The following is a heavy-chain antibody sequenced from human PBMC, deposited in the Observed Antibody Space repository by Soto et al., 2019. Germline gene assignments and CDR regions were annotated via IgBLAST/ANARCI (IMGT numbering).Heavy chain of an antibody. Sequence: LRLSCAASGFTLSNHDMYWVRQGKGKGLEWVSAIGIGGDTYYPGSVKGRFTISRQNARNSLYLQMNNLRAGDTAVYYCARGPGSPRYYNGMDVWGQGTTVTVSS. CDR1: GFTLSNHD. J-gene: IGHJ6*02. CDR3: ARGPGSPRYYNGMDV. CDR2: IGIGGDT. V-gene: IGHV3-13*01. D-gene: IGHD3-10*01.